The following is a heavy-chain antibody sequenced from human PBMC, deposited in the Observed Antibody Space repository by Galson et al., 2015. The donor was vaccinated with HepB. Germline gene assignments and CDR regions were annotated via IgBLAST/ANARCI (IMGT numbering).Heavy chain of an antibody. Sequence: SLRLSCAASGFTFRNYGMHWVRQAPGKGLEWVAVISYDGSNKYYADSVKGRFTISRDNSRNTLYLQMNSLRAEDTSVYYCAKVGYSSGWYFHFDYWSQGTLVTVSS. D-gene: IGHD6-19*01. V-gene: IGHV3-30*18. CDR3: AKVGYSSGWYFHFDY. J-gene: IGHJ4*02. CDR2: ISYDGSNK. CDR1: GFTFRNYG.